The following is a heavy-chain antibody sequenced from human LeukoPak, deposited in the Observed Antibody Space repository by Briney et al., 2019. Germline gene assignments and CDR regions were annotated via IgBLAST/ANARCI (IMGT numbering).Heavy chain of an antibody. CDR2: IYHSGST. CDR1: GGSISSGGYS. J-gene: IGHJ6*02. D-gene: IGHD6-13*01. CDR3: ARVSIAAAVDGMDV. Sequence: PSQTLSLTCAVSGGSISSGGYSWSWIRQPPGKGLEWIGYIYHSGSTYYNPSLKSRVTISVDRSKNQFSLELSSVTAADTAVYYCARVSIAAAVDGMDVWGQGTTVTVSS. V-gene: IGHV4-30-2*01.